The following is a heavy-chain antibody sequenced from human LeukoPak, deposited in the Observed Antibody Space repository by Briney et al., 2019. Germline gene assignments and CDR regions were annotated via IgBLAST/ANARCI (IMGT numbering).Heavy chain of an antibody. CDR2: IISSSSYI. CDR3: ARGLVGATGAYYFDY. V-gene: IGHV3-21*01. CDR1: GFTLSSYS. Sequence: GGSLRLSCAASGFTLSSYSMNWVRQAPGKGLEWVSSIISSSSYIYYADSGKGRFTIARDNAKNSLYLQMNSLRAEDTAVYYCARGLVGATGAYYFDYWGQGTLVTVSS. J-gene: IGHJ4*02. D-gene: IGHD1-26*01.